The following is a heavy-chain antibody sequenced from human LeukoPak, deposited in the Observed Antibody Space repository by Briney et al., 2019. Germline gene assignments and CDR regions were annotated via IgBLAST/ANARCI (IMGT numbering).Heavy chain of an antibody. CDR1: GFTFDDYA. V-gene: IGHV3-9*01. D-gene: IGHD6-19*01. Sequence: GGSLRLTCAAPGFTFDDYAMHWVRQAPGKGLEWVSGNSWNSGTIGYADSVKGRFTISRDNAKNSLYLQMNSLRAEDTALYYCAKDYGSGWDFFDYWGQGTLVTVSS. CDR2: NSWNSGTI. CDR3: AKDYGSGWDFFDY. J-gene: IGHJ4*02.